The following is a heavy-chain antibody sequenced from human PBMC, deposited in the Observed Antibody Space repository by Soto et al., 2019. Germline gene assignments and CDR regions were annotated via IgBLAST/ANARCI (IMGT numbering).Heavy chain of an antibody. D-gene: IGHD2-15*01. V-gene: IGHV3-74*01. CDR1: GFAFSSHW. CDR3: VRDPDQYSYYGLDV. J-gene: IGHJ6*02. CDR2: INSDGTIT. Sequence: EVQLVESGGDFVQPGGSLRLSFVASGFAFSSHWMYWVRQAPGKGLVWVSRINSDGTITTYADSVKGRFTISRDNAKNTLYLQMNSLRVEDTALYYCVRDPDQYSYYGLDVWGQGTTVIVS.